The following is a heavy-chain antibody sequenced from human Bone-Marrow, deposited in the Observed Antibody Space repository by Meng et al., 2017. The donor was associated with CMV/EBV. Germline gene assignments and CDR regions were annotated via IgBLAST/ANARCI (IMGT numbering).Heavy chain of an antibody. J-gene: IGHJ6*02. D-gene: IGHD1-26*01. V-gene: IGHV3-30*02. CDR2: IRYEGSNK. CDR1: GFTFSSYG. CDR3: AKVGPPEPYQEYYYYGMAV. Sequence: GGSLRLSCAASGFTFSSYGMHWVRQAPGKGLEWVAFIRYEGSNKYYADSVKGRFTISRDNSKNTLYLQMNSLRAEDTAVYYFAKVGPPEPYQEYYYYGMAVWGPGNTVNVSS.